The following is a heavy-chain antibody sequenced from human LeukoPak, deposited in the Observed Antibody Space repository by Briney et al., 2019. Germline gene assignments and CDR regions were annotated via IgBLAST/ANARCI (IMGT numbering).Heavy chain of an antibody. CDR1: GYNFNNSG. CDR3: ARDSYDILTGYYMGDYYYYGMDV. D-gene: IGHD3-9*01. CDR2: IGVDNGNT. Sequence: ASVKVSCKASGYNFNNSGISWVRQAPGQGLEWMGWIGVDNGNTNYAQKFQDRVTLTTDTSTSTAYMELRSLRSDDTAVYYCARDSYDILTGYYMGDYYYYGMDVWGQGTTVTVSS. J-gene: IGHJ6*02. V-gene: IGHV1-18*01.